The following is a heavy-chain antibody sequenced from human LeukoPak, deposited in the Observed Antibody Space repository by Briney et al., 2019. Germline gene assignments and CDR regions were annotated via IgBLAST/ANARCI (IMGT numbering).Heavy chain of an antibody. CDR1: GYTFTSYD. D-gene: IGHD3-22*01. Sequence: ASVKVSCKASGYTFTSYDINWVRQATGQGLEWMGRMNPNSGNTGYAQKFQGRVTMTRNTSISTAYMELSSLRSEDTAVYYCARGIYYYDSSGYFHVGGAFDIWGQGTMVTVSS. CDR3: ARGIYYYDSSGYFHVGGAFDI. CDR2: MNPNSGNT. V-gene: IGHV1-8*02. J-gene: IGHJ3*02.